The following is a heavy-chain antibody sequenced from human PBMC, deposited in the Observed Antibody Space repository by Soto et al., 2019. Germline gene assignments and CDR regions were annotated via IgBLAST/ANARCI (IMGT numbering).Heavy chain of an antibody. J-gene: IGHJ3*02. V-gene: IGHV3-9*01. CDR1: GFTFDDYA. CDR2: ISWNSGSI. D-gene: IGHD4-17*01. CDR3: AKDIDYGDPNDAFDI. Sequence: GGSLRLSCAASGFTFDDYAMHWVRQAPGKGLEWVSGISWNSGSIGYADSVKGRFTISRDNAKNSLYLQMNSLRAEDTALYYCAKDIDYGDPNDAFDIWGQGTMVTVSS.